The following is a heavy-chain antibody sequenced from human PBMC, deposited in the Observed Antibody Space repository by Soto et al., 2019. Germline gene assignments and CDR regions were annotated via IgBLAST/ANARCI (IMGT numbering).Heavy chain of an antibody. D-gene: IGHD2-15*01. Sequence: GGSLRLSCAASGFTFSSYSMNWVRQAPGKGLEWVSSISSSSSYIYYADSVKGRFTISRDNTKNSLYLQMNSLRAEDTAVYYCAVGIIVVVVASGAFDIWGQGTMVTVSS. CDR2: ISSSSSYI. J-gene: IGHJ3*02. V-gene: IGHV3-21*01. CDR3: AVGIIVVVVASGAFDI. CDR1: GFTFSSYS.